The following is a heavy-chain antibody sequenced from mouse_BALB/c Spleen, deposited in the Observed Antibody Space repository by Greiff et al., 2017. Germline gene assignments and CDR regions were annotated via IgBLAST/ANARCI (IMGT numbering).Heavy chain of an antibody. J-gene: IGHJ4*01. CDR2: IDPANGNT. CDR1: GFNIKDTY. D-gene: IGHD4-1*01. V-gene: IGHV14-3*02. CDR3: ASLKWDNAMDY. Sequence: EVQLQQSGAELVKPGASVKLSCTASGFNIKDTYMHWVKQRPEQGLEWIGRIDPANGNTKYDPKFQGKATITADTSSNTAYLQLSSLTSEDTAVYYCASLKWDNAMDYWGQGTSVTVSS.